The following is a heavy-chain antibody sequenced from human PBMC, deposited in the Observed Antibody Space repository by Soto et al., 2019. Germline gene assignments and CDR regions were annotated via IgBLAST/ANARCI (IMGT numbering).Heavy chain of an antibody. V-gene: IGHV3-64D*06. CDR1: GFTFSNYA. J-gene: IGHJ3*01. D-gene: IGHD2-2*02. CDR3: VKALSARYNSPKAFDV. CDR2: ISSNGGGT. Sequence: GASLRLSCSVSGFTFSNYAMHWVRQAPGKGLEYVSAISSNGGGTYYADSVNGRFTISRDNSKNTLYLQMSSLRAEDTAVYYCVKALSARYNSPKAFDVWGQGTMVTGSS.